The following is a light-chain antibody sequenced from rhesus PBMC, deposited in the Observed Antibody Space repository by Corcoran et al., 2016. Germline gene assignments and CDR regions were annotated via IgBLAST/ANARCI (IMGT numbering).Light chain of an antibody. CDR1: QGIRSY. CDR2: DAS. V-gene: IGKV1-28*01. J-gene: IGKJ3*01. CDR3: LQHNSYPFT. Sequence: DIQMTQSPSSLSASVGDTVTITCRASQGIRSYLNWYQQKPGKAPKLLIYDASSLESGVPSRFSGSGSGTEFALTISSLQPEDFAGYYCLQHNSYPFTFGPGTKLDIK.